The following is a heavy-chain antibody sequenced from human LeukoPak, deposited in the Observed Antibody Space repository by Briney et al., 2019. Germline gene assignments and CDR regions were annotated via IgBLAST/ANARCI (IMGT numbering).Heavy chain of an antibody. CDR3: AKDIGYCSGGSCYTDFDY. V-gene: IGHV3-23*01. J-gene: IGHJ4*02. CDR2: ISGSGGST. CDR1: GFTFSSYA. Sequence: GSLRLSCAASGFTFSSYAMSWVRQAPGKGLEWVSAISGSGGSTYYADSVKGRFTISRDNSKNTLYLQMNSLRAEDTAVYYCAKDIGYCSGGSCYTDFDYWGQGTLVTVSS. D-gene: IGHD2-15*01.